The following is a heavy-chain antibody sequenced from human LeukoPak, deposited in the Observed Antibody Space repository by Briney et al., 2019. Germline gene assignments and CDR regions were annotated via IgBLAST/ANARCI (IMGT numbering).Heavy chain of an antibody. CDR2: INHSGST. J-gene: IGHJ5*02. Sequence: SETLSLTCAVYGGSFSGYYWSWIRQPPGKGLEWIGEINHSGSTNYNPSLKSRVTISVDTSKNQFSLQLNSVTPEDTAVYYCVRSYYRFDPWGQGTLVTVSS. V-gene: IGHV4-34*01. CDR1: GGSFSGYY. D-gene: IGHD1-26*01. CDR3: VRSYYRFDP.